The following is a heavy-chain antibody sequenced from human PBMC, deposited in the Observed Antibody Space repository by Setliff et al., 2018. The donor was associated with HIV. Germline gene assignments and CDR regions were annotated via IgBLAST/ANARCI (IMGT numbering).Heavy chain of an antibody. CDR3: TRSYYY. CDR1: GFILSEDW. CDR2: IKSKADGGTT. D-gene: IGHD3-10*01. V-gene: IGHV3-15*01. Sequence: GGTLRLSCAVSGFILSEDWMNWVRQAPGRGLDWVGRIKSKADGGTTDYAAPVKGRFTISSDDSKRMVYLQMNNRTSEDTAVYFCTRSYYYWGQGTLVTVSS. J-gene: IGHJ4*02.